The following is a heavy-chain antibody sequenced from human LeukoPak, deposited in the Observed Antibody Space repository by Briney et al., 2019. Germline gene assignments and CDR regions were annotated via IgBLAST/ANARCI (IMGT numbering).Heavy chain of an antibody. CDR3: TTDLSLDDSSGCPEIDY. D-gene: IGHD3-22*01. Sequence: GGSLRLSCAASGFTFSNAWMSWVRQAPGKGLEWVGRIKSKTDGGTTDYAAPVKGRFTISRDDSKNTLYLQMNSLKTEDTAAYYCTTDLSLDDSSGCPEIDYWGQGTLVTVSS. J-gene: IGHJ4*02. V-gene: IGHV3-15*01. CDR1: GFTFSNAW. CDR2: IKSKTDGGTT.